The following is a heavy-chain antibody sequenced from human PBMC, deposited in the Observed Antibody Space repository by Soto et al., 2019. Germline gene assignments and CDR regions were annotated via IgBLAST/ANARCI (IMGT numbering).Heavy chain of an antibody. J-gene: IGHJ4*02. Sequence: ASVKVSCKASGYRFIGYYLHWVRQAPGQGLEWMGWINPNTGDTNYAQIFQGWVTMTRDTSITTAYMDLSRLKLDDTAVYYCATGGEAMAPTNLNYWGQGTLVTVSS. CDR1: GYRFIGYY. CDR3: ATGGEAMAPTNLNY. V-gene: IGHV1-2*04. D-gene: IGHD2-8*01. CDR2: INPNTGDT.